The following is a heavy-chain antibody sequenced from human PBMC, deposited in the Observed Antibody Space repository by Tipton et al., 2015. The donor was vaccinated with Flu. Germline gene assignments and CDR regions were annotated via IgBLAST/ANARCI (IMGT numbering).Heavy chain of an antibody. V-gene: IGHV3-53*01. CDR3: ARDSISRRTYYFDY. Sequence: GSLRLSCAASGFTVSDNYMSGVRQAPGKGLEWVSVIYTGGITYTADSVKGRFSISRDNSKNTLYLQMNSLRVEDTAVYYCARDSISRRTYYFDYWGQGTLVTVSS. D-gene: IGHD2/OR15-2a*01. J-gene: IGHJ4*02. CDR2: IYTGGIT. CDR1: GFTVSDNY.